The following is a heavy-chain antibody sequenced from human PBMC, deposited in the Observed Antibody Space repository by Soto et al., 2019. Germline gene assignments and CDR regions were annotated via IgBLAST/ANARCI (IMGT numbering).Heavy chain of an antibody. CDR3: ASRHYYDTPGHFEY. CDR2: ISGTGGST. CDR1: GFTLRNYA. V-gene: IGHV3-23*01. D-gene: IGHD3-22*01. Sequence: EVQMLESGGGLVQPGGSLRLSCAASGFTLRNYAMSWVRQAPGKGLEWGSDISGTGGSTYYADYVKGRFTISRDNSKNTPYLQMTSLRAEDTAVYYCASRHYYDTPGHFEYWGQGTLVTVSS. J-gene: IGHJ4*02.